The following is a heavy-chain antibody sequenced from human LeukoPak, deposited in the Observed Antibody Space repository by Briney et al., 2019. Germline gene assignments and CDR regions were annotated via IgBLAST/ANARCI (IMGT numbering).Heavy chain of an antibody. CDR1: GFTFSSYS. CDR2: ISSSSSYI. CDR3: ARDSANVVRAKSIFDY. Sequence: GGSLRLSCAASGFTFSSYSMNWVRQAPGKGLEWVSSISSSSSYIYYADSVKGRFTISRDNAKNSLYLQMNSLRAEDTAVYYCARDSANVVRAKSIFDYWGQGALVTVSS. V-gene: IGHV3-21*01. J-gene: IGHJ4*02. D-gene: IGHD1-26*01.